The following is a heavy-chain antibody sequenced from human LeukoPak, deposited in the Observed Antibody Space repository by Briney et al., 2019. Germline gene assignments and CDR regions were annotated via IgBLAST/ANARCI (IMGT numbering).Heavy chain of an antibody. CDR2: IYTSGST. J-gene: IGHJ4*02. CDR3: AREVKYYDSSGPFFDY. Sequence: SETLSLTCTVSGGSISSGSYYWSWIRQPAGKGLEWIGRIYTSGSTNYNPSLKSRVTISVDTSKNQFSLKLSSVTAADTAVFYCAREVKYYDSSGPFFDYWGQGTLVTISS. CDR1: GGSISSGSYY. V-gene: IGHV4-61*02. D-gene: IGHD3-22*01.